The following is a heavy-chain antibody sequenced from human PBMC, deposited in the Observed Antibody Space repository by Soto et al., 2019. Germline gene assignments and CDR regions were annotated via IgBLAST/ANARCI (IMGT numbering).Heavy chain of an antibody. CDR3: ARDRGYCTNGVCPSSFYGMDV. CDR2: ISYDGSNK. J-gene: IGHJ6*02. V-gene: IGHV3-30-3*01. CDR1: GFTFSSYA. D-gene: IGHD2-8*01. Sequence: GSLRLSCAASGFTFSSYAMHWVRQAPGKGLEWVAVISYDGSNKYYADSVKGRFTISRDNSKNTLYLQMNSLRAEDTAVYYCARDRGYCTNGVCPSSFYGMDVWGQGTTVTVSS.